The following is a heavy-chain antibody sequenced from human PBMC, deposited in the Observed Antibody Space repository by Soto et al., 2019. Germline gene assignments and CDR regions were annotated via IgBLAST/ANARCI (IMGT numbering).Heavy chain of an antibody. J-gene: IGHJ4*02. D-gene: IGHD6-13*01. V-gene: IGHV3-23*01. CDR1: GFTFSSYA. CDR2: ISGSGGST. CDR3: AKYFSSSWYETHDY. Sequence: GGSLRLSCAAPGFTFSSYAMSWVRQAPGKGLEWVSAISGSGGSTYYADSVKGRFTISRDNSKNTLYLQMNSLRAEDTAVYYCAKYFSSSWYETHDYWGQGTLVTVSS.